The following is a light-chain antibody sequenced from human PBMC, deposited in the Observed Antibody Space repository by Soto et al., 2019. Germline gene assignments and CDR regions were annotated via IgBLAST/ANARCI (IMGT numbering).Light chain of an antibody. CDR2: RAS. CDR1: QSISSW. V-gene: IGKV1-5*03. Sequence: TQSPATLSASVGDRVTITCRASQSISSWLAWYQQKPGKAPKLLIYRASSLESGVPSRFSGSGSGTAFTLTISSLQPDDFATYYCQQYNSYPWTFGQGTKVDIK. CDR3: QQYNSYPWT. J-gene: IGKJ1*01.